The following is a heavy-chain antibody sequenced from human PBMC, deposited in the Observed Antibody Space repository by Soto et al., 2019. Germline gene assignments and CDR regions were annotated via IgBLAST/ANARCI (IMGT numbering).Heavy chain of an antibody. Sequence: GGSLRLSCAASGFTFSSYGMHWVRQAPGKGLEWVAVISYDGSNKYYADSVKGRFTISRDNSKNTLYLQMNSLRAEDTAVYYCANDPIAARFSKASDAFDIWGQGTMVTVSS. CDR2: ISYDGSNK. CDR1: GFTFSSYG. J-gene: IGHJ3*02. CDR3: ANDPIAARFSKASDAFDI. V-gene: IGHV3-30*18. D-gene: IGHD6-6*01.